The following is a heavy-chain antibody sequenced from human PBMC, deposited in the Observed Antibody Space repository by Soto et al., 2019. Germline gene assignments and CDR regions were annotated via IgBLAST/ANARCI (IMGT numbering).Heavy chain of an antibody. D-gene: IGHD6-6*01. V-gene: IGHV4-59*08. CDR3: VAARRGFFDY. CDR2: IYYSGST. CDR1: GGSISSYY. J-gene: IGHJ4*02. Sequence: SETLSLTCTVSGGSISSYYWSWIRQPPGKGLEWIGYIYYSGSTNYNPSLKSRVTISVDTSKNQFSLKLSSVTAADTAVYYCVAARRGFFDYWGQGTLVTVSS.